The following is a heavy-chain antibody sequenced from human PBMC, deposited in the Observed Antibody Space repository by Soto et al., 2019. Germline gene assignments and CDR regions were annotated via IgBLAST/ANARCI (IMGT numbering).Heavy chain of an antibody. CDR3: ARSAGGGDPCHFDY. Sequence: EVYLVESGGGLVQPGGSLRLSCAASGFTFSSYSMNWVRQAPGKGLEWVSYISSSSRTTYYADSGKGRLTISRDDANNSLYLQTSTRRDEDTAVYYCARSAGGGDPCHFDYWGQGSLVTVSS. D-gene: IGHD2-21*01. J-gene: IGHJ4*02. V-gene: IGHV3-48*02. CDR2: ISSSSRTT. CDR1: GFTFSSYS.